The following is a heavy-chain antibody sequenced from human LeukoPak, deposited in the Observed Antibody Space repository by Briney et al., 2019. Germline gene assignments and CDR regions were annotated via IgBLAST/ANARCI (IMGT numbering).Heavy chain of an antibody. CDR1: GFTFSSYA. V-gene: IGHV3-30*04. J-gene: IGHJ6*03. CDR2: ISYDGSNK. Sequence: GGSLRLSCAASGFTFSSYAMHWVRQAPGKGLEWVAVISYDGSNKYYADSVKGRFTISRDNSKNTLYLQMNSLRAEDTAVYYCANVWFGDQYYYYYYMDVWGKGTTVTISS. D-gene: IGHD3-10*01. CDR3: ANVWFGDQYYYYYYMDV.